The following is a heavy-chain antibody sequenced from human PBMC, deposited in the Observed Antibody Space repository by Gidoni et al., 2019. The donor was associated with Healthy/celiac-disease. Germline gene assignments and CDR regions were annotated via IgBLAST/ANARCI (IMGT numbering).Heavy chain of an antibody. V-gene: IGHV4-59*08. J-gene: IGHJ4*02. CDR2: IYYSGST. Sequence: QVQLQESGPGLVKPSETLSLTCTVSGGSISSYYWSWIRQPPGKGLEWIEYIYYSGSTNYNPALKSRVTISVDTSKNQFSLKLSSVTAADTAVYYCARATLDIAAAGMPFDYWGQGTLVTVSS. CDR1: GGSISSYY. CDR3: ARATLDIAAAGMPFDY. D-gene: IGHD6-13*01.